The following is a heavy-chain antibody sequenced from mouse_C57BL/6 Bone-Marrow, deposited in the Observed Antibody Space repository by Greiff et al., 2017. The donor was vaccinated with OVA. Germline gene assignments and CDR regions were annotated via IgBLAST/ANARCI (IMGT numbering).Heavy chain of an antibody. Sequence: QVQLQQPGTELVKPGASVKLSCKASGYTFTSYWMHWVKQRPGQGLEWIGNINPSNGGTNYNEKFKSKATLNVDKSSSTAYMQLSRLTSEDSAFYYCARWRGNYVSWFAYWGQGTLVTVSA. V-gene: IGHV1-53*01. CDR3: ARWRGNYVSWFAY. CDR1: GYTFTSYW. D-gene: IGHD2-1*01. J-gene: IGHJ3*01. CDR2: INPSNGGT.